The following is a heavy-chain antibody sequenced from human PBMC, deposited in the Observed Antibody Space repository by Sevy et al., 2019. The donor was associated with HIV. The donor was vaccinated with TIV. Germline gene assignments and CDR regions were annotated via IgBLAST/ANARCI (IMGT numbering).Heavy chain of an antibody. CDR3: ARDEVGGSYWEFDC. CDR1: GFTFSSYS. Sequence: GGSLRLSCAASGFTFSSYSMNWVRQAPGKGLEWVSSISTSSSYIYYADSVKGRFTISRDNAKNSLYLQMNSLRAEDTAVYYCARDEVGGSYWEFDCWGQGTLVTVSS. J-gene: IGHJ4*02. D-gene: IGHD1-26*01. V-gene: IGHV3-21*01. CDR2: ISTSSSYI.